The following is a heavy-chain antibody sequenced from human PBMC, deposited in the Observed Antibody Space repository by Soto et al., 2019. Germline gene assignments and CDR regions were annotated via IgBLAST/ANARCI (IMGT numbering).Heavy chain of an antibody. CDR3: ARSIELRYSDY. CDR1: GSSISSRVYY. CDR2: IYYSGNT. Sequence: SETLSLTCTVSGSSISSRVYYWGWIRQPPGKGLEWIGSIYYSGNTYYNSSLKSRVIISVATSENQLPLKLSSVTAADTAVYYCARSIELRYSDYWGRGTLVTVSS. J-gene: IGHJ4*02. D-gene: IGHD3-9*01. V-gene: IGHV4-39*01.